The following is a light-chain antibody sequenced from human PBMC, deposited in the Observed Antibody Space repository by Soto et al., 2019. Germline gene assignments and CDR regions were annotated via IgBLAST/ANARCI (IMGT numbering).Light chain of an antibody. V-gene: IGKV1-5*01. CDR1: QTIFTW. Sequence: DIQMTQSPSTLSASVGDRVGITYRASQTIFTWLAWYQQKPGKAPNLLIYDASTLESGVPSRFSGSGSATEFTLTISSLQPEDFATYYCQQYSSYISFGQGTRLEIK. J-gene: IGKJ5*01. CDR3: QQYSSYIS. CDR2: DAS.